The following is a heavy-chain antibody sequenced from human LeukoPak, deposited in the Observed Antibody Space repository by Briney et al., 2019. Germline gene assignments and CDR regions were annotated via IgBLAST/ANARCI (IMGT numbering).Heavy chain of an antibody. V-gene: IGHV1-18*01. Sequence: ASVKVSCKASGYTFTSYGISWVRQAPGQGLEWMGWISAYNGNTNYAQKLQGRVTMTTDTSTSTAYMELRSLRSDDTAVYYCARVGEYYYDSSGYYYWGQGTLVTVSS. J-gene: IGHJ4*02. CDR2: ISAYNGNT. CDR3: ARVGEYYYDSSGYYY. CDR1: GYTFTSYG. D-gene: IGHD3-22*01.